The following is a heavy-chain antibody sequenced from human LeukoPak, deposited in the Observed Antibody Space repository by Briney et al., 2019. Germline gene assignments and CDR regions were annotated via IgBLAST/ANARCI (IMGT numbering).Heavy chain of an antibody. J-gene: IGHJ4*02. Sequence: PSQTLSLTCTVSGGSIRTTTWWSWVRQPPGKGLEWIGDIFHYGTTNYNPSLKSRVTMSVDTSSNQFSLTLNSVTAADTAVYYCAGWGVDYGGNFEYSDYWGQGTLVTVSS. D-gene: IGHD4-23*01. V-gene: IGHV4-4*02. CDR1: GGSIRTTTW. CDR2: IFHYGTT. CDR3: AGWGVDYGGNFEYSDY.